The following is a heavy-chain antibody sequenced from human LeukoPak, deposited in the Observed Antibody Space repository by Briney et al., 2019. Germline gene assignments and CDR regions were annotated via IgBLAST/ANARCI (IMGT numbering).Heavy chain of an antibody. V-gene: IGHV1-24*01. CDR2: FDPEDGET. J-gene: IGHJ4*02. Sequence: GASVKVSCKVSGYTLTELSVHWVRQAPGKGLEWMGGFDPEDGETIYAQKFQGRVTMTEDTSTDTAYMELSSLRSEDTAVYYCATDTYYYDSSGYEWDYWGQGTLVTVSS. CDR1: GYTLTELS. D-gene: IGHD3-22*01. CDR3: ATDTYYYDSSGYEWDY.